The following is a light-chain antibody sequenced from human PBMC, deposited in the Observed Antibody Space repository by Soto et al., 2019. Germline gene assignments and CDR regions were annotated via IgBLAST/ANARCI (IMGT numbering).Light chain of an antibody. CDR2: GDN. CDR3: QSYDSSLSWV. V-gene: IGLV1-40*01. Sequence: QSVLTQPPSVSGAPGQTITISCTGSSSNIGAGYDVHWYRQLPGAAPKLLISGDNNRPSGVPDRFSGSKSGTSASLAITGLQAEDEADYYCQSYDSSLSWVFGTGTKVTVL. CDR1: SSNIGAGYD. J-gene: IGLJ1*01.